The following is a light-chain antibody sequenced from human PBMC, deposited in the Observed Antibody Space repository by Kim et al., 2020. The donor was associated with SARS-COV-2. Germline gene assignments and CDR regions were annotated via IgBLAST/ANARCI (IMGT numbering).Light chain of an antibody. V-gene: IGKV3-20*01. CDR1: HKITGDY. CDR3: HHYGDSLWS. Sequence: SHGERATLWCRASHKITGDYLAWYQQRPGQAPRLLIYGVSTRAAGITDRFSGSGSGTYFTLTISWLEPEDFAVYYCHHYGDSLWSVGRGNKVDIK. CDR2: GVS. J-gene: IGKJ1*01.